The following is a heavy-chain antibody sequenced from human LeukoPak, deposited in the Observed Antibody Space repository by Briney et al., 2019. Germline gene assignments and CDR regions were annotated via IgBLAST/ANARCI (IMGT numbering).Heavy chain of an antibody. CDR2: INAGNGNT. V-gene: IGHV1-3*01. CDR1: GYTFTSYA. D-gene: IGHD1-26*01. J-gene: IGHJ3*02. CDR3: ARSIVGAAFDAFDI. Sequence: ASVKVSCKASGYTFTSYAMHWVRQAPGQRLEWMGWINAGNGNTKYSQKFQGRVTITRDTSASTAYMELSSLRSEDTAVYYCARSIVGAAFDAFDIWGQGTMVTVSS.